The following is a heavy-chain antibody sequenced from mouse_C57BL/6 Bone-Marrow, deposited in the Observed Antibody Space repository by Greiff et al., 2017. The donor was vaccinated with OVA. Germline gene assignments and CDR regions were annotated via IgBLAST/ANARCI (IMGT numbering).Heavy chain of an antibody. Sequence: EVKLMESGGGLVKPGGSLKLSCAASGFTFSSYTMSWVRQAPEKRLEWVATISGGGGNTYYPDSVKGRFTISRDNAKNTLYLQMSSLRSEDTALYYCARHYDYDVEAMDYWGQGTSVTVSS. D-gene: IGHD2-4*01. CDR3: ARHYDYDVEAMDY. J-gene: IGHJ4*01. V-gene: IGHV5-9*01. CDR1: GFTFSSYT. CDR2: ISGGGGNT.